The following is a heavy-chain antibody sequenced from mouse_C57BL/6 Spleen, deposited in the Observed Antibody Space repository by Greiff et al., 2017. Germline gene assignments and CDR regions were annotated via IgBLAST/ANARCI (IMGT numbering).Heavy chain of an antibody. D-gene: IGHD1-1*01. J-gene: IGHJ4*01. CDR1: GFNIKDYY. Sequence: VQLQQSGAELVKPGASVKLSCTASGFNIKDYYMHWVKQRTEQGLEWIGRIDPEDGETKYAPKFQGKATITADTSSNTAYLQLSSLTSEDTAVYYCARHYDGSSYRRDYAMDYWGQGTSVTVAS. CDR2: IDPEDGET. V-gene: IGHV14-2*01. CDR3: ARHYDGSSYRRDYAMDY.